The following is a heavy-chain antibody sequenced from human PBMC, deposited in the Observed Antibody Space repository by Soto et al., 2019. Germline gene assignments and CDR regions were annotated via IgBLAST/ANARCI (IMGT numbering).Heavy chain of an antibody. CDR2: INSAGTT. D-gene: IGHD6-13*01. CDR3: AKGPWQPPHCFDP. Sequence: GGSLRLSCAASGFTFTTYAMTWVRQAPGKGLEWVSAINSAGTTYYADSVKGRFTISRDNSKNTLYLQMNSLRAEDTAVYYCAKGPWQPPHCFDPWGLGTLVTVSS. J-gene: IGHJ5*02. CDR1: GFTFTTYA. V-gene: IGHV3-23*01.